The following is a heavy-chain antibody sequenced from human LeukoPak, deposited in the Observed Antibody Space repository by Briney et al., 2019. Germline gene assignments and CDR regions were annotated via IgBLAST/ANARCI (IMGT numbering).Heavy chain of an antibody. CDR2: VSSSGGTT. V-gene: IGHV3-23*01. CDR1: GFTFSSYG. D-gene: IGHD2-15*01. CDR3: AKSLINCSGGSCYGYGDYIYDY. Sequence: GGSLRLSCAASGFTFSSYGMSWVRQAPGKGLEWVSAVSSSGGTTYYADSVKGRFTISRDNSKNTLYLQMNSLRAEDTAVYYCAKSLINCSGGSCYGYGDYIYDYWGQGTLVTVSS. J-gene: IGHJ4*02.